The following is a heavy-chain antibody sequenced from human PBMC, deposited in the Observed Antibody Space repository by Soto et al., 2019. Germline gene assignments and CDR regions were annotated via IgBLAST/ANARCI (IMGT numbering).Heavy chain of an antibody. CDR1: GGSISSGGYY. Sequence: SETLSLTCTVSGGSISSGGYYWSWIRQHPGKGLEWIGYIYYSGSTYYNPSLKSRVTISVDTSKNQFSLKLSSVTAADTAVYYCAREAGTTYNWFDPWGQGTLVTVSS. J-gene: IGHJ5*02. D-gene: IGHD1-7*01. V-gene: IGHV4-31*03. CDR3: AREAGTTYNWFDP. CDR2: IYYSGST.